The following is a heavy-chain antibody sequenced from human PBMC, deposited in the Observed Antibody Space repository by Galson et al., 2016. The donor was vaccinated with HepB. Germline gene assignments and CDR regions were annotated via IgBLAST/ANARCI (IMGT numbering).Heavy chain of an antibody. J-gene: IGHJ5*02. Sequence: TLSLTCTVSGGSISTGSTYCSWIRRPAGKGLEWIGRIYPDGSTNYNPSLKSRVSTSLDAPKNQFSLRLYSVTAADAAVYYCARSVLRAAIPYFDPWGQGILVTVSS. CDR1: GGSISTGSTY. CDR3: ARSVLRAAIPYFDP. D-gene: IGHD2-21*01. CDR2: IYPDGST. V-gene: IGHV4-61*02.